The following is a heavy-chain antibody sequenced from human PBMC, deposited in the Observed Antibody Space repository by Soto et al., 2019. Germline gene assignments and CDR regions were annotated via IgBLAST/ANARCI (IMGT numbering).Heavy chain of an antibody. CDR2: IYYSGST. V-gene: IGHV4-31*03. Sequence: PSETLSLTCTVSGGSISSGDYYWSWIRQHPGKGLEWIGYIYYSGSTYYNPSLKSRVTISVDTSKNQFSLKLSSVTAADTAVYYCARSQKDNWFDPWGQGTLVTVSS. CDR3: ARSQKDNWFDP. CDR1: GGSISSGDYY. J-gene: IGHJ5*02.